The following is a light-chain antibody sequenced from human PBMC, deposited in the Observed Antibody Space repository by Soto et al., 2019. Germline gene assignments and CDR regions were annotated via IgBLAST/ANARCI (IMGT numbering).Light chain of an antibody. CDR1: QSVGNN. Sequence: EIVVTQSPATLSVSPGERATLSCRASQSVGNNFAWYQQKPGQAPRLLIFAPSTRATGVPARFSGSGSGTEFTLTISSLQSEDFAVYYCQQYGDWPLTFGGGDKVEIE. J-gene: IGKJ4*01. V-gene: IGKV3-15*01. CDR3: QQYGDWPLT. CDR2: APS.